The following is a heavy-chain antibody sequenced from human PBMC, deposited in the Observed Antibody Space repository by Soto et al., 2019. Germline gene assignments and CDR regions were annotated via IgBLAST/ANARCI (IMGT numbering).Heavy chain of an antibody. D-gene: IGHD2-2*02. Sequence: ASVKVSCKASGYTFTGYNMHWVRQAPGQGLEWMGWINPNSGGTNYAQKFQGRVTMTRDTSISTAYMELSRLRSDDTAVYYCARDRKRYCSSTSCYTGNWFDPWGQGTLVTVS. CDR1: GYTFTGYN. J-gene: IGHJ5*02. CDR3: ARDRKRYCSSTSCYTGNWFDP. CDR2: INPNSGGT. V-gene: IGHV1-2*02.